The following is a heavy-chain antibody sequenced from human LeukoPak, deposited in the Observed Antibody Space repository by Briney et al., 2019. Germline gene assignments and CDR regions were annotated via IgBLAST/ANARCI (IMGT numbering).Heavy chain of an antibody. CDR1: GFTFSSYW. V-gene: IGHV3-7*01. CDR2: IKQDGSEK. CDR3: ARDGYCISTSCYTGPFD. D-gene: IGHD2-2*02. J-gene: IGHJ4*02. Sequence: GGSLRLSCAASGFTFSSYWMSWVRQAPGKGLEWVANIKQDGSEKYYVDSVKGRFTISRDNAKNSLYLQMNSLRDEDTAVYFCARDGYCISTSCYTGPFDWGQGTLVTVSS.